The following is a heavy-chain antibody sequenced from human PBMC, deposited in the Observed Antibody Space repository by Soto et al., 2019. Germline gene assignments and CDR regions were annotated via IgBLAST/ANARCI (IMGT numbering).Heavy chain of an antibody. Sequence: GGSLRLSCAASGFTFSSYDMHWVRQATGKGLEWVSAIGTAGDTYYPGSVKGRFTISRENAKNSLYLQMNSLRAGDTAVYYCARDRGRGDYNTFDYWGQGTLVTVSS. D-gene: IGHD4-17*01. V-gene: IGHV3-13*01. CDR2: IGTAGDT. CDR3: ARDRGRGDYNTFDY. CDR1: GFTFSSYD. J-gene: IGHJ4*02.